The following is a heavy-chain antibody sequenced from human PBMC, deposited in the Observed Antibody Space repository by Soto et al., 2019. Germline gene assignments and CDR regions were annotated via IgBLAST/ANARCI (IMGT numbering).Heavy chain of an antibody. J-gene: IGHJ6*02. CDR1: GLDFRSEV. CDR3: AKVRPSYYYGMDV. Sequence: PGESLRISCAAAGLDFRSEVMCWVRQAPGKGLEWVSSSSGSGRTIYHADCMRGRFAISRDNSKNSLYLQLNNLRGDDTAVYYCAKVRPSYYYGMDVWGQGTTVTVSS. CDR2: SSGSGRTI. V-gene: IGHV3-23*01.